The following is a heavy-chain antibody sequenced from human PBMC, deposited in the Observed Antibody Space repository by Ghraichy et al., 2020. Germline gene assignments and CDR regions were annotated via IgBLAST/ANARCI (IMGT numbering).Heavy chain of an antibody. CDR1: GFSVSNNY. CDR2: FYTGGST. Sequence: GGSLRLSCAASGFSVSNNYMSWVRQPPGKGLEWVSVFYTGGSTYYTDSVKGRFTISTDSSKNTLSLQMTSLRAEDTAVYHCARGGRGGYNYYWGQGTLVTVSS. V-gene: IGHV3-53*01. D-gene: IGHD5-24*01. CDR3: ARGGRGGYNYY. J-gene: IGHJ4*01.